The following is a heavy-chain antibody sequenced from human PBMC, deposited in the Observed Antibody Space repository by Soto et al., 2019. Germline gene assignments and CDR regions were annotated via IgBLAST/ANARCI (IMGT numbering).Heavy chain of an antibody. CDR1: GDSVRNQY. D-gene: IGHD3-16*01. CDR3: ARTLDYGHMDV. J-gene: IGHJ6*03. Sequence: PSETLSLTCTVSGDSVRNQYWSWIRRPPGRGLEWIGYIYRSGSTKYNPSLKSRLTISVDTSKNQFSLKLSSVTAADTAVYYCARTLDYGHMDVWGKGTTVTVYS. CDR2: IYRSGST. V-gene: IGHV4-4*09.